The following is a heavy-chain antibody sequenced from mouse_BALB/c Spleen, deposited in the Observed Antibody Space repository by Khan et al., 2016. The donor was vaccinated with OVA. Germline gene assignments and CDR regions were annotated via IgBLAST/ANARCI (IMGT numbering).Heavy chain of an antibody. D-gene: IGHD2-1*01. CDR1: GFSFSSYT. Sequence: EVELVESGGGLVNPGGSLKLSCAASGFSFSSYTMSWVRQTPEKRLEWVATISSGSTYTYYPDSVKGRFTISRDNAKNTLYLQSSSLKSEDTAMYYCTRDGNYAHWYFDVWGEGTTVTVSA. CDR2: ISSGSTYT. CDR3: TRDGNYAHWYFDV. J-gene: IGHJ1*01. V-gene: IGHV5-6-4*01.